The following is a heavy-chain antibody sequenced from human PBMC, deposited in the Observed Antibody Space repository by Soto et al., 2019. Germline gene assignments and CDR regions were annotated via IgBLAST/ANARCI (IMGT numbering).Heavy chain of an antibody. D-gene: IGHD6-19*01. J-gene: IGHJ6*02. Sequence: QTGGSLRLSCAASGFTFSSYTMHWVRRAPGKGLEWVTLMSYDGSDKYYADSVKGRFTISRDNSQSRLYLQMNSLRADDTAVYYCARDPGSSGWNYGMDVWGQGTTVTVSS. CDR2: MSYDGSDK. CDR3: ARDPGSSGWNYGMDV. V-gene: IGHV3-30-3*01. CDR1: GFTFSSYT.